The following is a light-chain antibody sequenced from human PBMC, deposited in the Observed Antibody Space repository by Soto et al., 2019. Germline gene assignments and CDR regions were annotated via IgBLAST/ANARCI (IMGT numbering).Light chain of an antibody. CDR1: SSNIGSNS. CDR3: AAWDDSLNGEVV. Sequence: QSVLTQPPSASGTPGQSVTISCSGSSSNIGSNSVNWYQQVPGTAPKLLIYSTNQRPSGVPDRFSGSKSDTSASLAISGLQSEDEADYYCAAWDDSLNGEVVFGGGTKLTVL. J-gene: IGLJ2*01. CDR2: STN. V-gene: IGLV1-44*01.